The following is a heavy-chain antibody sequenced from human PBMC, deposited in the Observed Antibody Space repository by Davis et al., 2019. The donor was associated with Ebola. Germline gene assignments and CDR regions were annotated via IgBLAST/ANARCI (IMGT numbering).Heavy chain of an antibody. V-gene: IGHV4-59*01. Sequence: MPSETLSLTCTVSGGSISSYYWSWIRQPPGKGLEWIGYIYYSGSTNYNPSLKSRVTISVDTSKNQFSLKLSSVTAADTAVYYCARDHYDFWSGYYTDNWFDPWGQGTLVTVSS. CDR3: ARDHYDFWSGYYTDNWFDP. D-gene: IGHD3-3*01. J-gene: IGHJ5*02. CDR2: IYYSGST. CDR1: GGSISSYY.